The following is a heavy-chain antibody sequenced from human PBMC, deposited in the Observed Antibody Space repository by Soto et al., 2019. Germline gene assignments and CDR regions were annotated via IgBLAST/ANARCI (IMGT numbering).Heavy chain of an antibody. CDR3: ARVLRGVVNWFDP. Sequence: HLVQSGPEVKKPGASVTVSCKTSGDTFTNFGLSWVRQAPGQGLEWMGWIATYNSNKNYAQKFQGRLTLTTDTSTSNGYMELKSLEYDDTAVYYCARVLRGVVNWFDPWGQGTLVTVSS. CDR2: IATYNSNK. V-gene: IGHV1-18*01. J-gene: IGHJ5*02. D-gene: IGHD3-10*01. CDR1: GDTFTNFG.